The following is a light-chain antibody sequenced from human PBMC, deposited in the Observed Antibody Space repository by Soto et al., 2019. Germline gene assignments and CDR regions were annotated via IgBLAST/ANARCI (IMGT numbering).Light chain of an antibody. J-gene: IGLJ2*01. Sequence: QSVLTQPPSASGSPGQSVTISCTGTSSDVGGYNYVSWYQHHPGKAPKLMIYEVSKRPSGVPDRFSGSKSGDTASLTVSGLQAEDEAVYYCSSYAGTNIGVFGGGTSSPS. CDR2: EVS. CDR1: SSDVGGYNY. CDR3: SSYAGTNIGV. V-gene: IGLV2-8*01.